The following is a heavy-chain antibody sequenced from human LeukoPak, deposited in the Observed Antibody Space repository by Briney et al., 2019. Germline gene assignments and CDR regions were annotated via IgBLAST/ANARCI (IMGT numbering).Heavy chain of an antibody. CDR1: GYSLTSYW. V-gene: IGHV5-51*01. Sequence: GESLKISCKGSGYSLTSYWIGWVRQMPGKGLEWMGIIYPGDSDTRYSPSFQGQVTISADKSISTAYLQWSSLKASDTAMYYCARRMGRDGYNLGFDYWGQGTLVTVSS. CDR2: IYPGDSDT. CDR3: ARRMGRDGYNLGFDY. J-gene: IGHJ4*02. D-gene: IGHD5-24*01.